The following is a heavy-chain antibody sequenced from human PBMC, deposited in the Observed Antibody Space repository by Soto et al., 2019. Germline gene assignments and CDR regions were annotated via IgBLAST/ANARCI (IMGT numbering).Heavy chain of an antibody. CDR1: GFTFSTYN. V-gene: IGHV3-21*02. D-gene: IGHD3-10*01. CDR2: ISSTSNSI. CDR3: ARRYGSGSYFDY. J-gene: IGHJ4*02. Sequence: EVQLVESGGGLVKPGGSLRLSCAASGFTFSTYNMNWVRQGPGKGLEWVSSISSTSNSIYYADSVKGRFTISRDNANNSLYLQMNSLRADDTAVYYCARRYGSGSYFDYWGQGTLVTVSS.